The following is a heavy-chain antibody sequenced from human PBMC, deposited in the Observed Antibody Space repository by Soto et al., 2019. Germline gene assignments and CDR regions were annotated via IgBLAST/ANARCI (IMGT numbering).Heavy chain of an antibody. CDR2: INAGNGDT. D-gene: IGHD3-16*02. V-gene: IGHV1-3*01. CDR1: GYTFSNYP. J-gene: IGHJ3*02. Sequence: HAQLVQSGAEMKKPGASVKVSCKASGYTFSNYPIHWVRQAPGQRLEWMGWINAGNGDTKSSQKLQGRVSLTRDTSASTVYMQLSNVKSEDTAVYYCARASGTLYYDYTWATYRFEAFDIWGQGTIVTVSS. CDR3: ARASGTLYYDYTWATYRFEAFDI.